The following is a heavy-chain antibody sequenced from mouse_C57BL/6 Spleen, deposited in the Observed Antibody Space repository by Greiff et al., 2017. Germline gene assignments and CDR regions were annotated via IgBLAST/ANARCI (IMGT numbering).Heavy chain of an antibody. CDR1: GFTFSSYA. D-gene: IGHD3-3*01. V-gene: IGHV5-4*01. CDR2: ISDGGSYT. CDR3: ARDGDRYAMDY. J-gene: IGHJ4*01. Sequence: DVHLVESGGGLVKPGGSLKLSCAASGFTFSSYAMSWVRQTPEKRLEWVATISDGGSYTYYPDNVKGRFTISRDNAKNNLYLQMSHLKSEDTAMYYCARDGDRYAMDYWGQGTSVTVSS.